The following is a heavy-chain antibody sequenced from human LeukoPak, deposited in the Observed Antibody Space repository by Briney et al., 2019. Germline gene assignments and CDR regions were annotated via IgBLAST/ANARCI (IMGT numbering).Heavy chain of an antibody. V-gene: IGHV3-21*01. CDR1: GFTFSNYA. D-gene: IGHD3-22*01. Sequence: GGSLRLSCAASGFTFSNYAMSWVRQAPGKGLEWVSSISGSTGNTYYADSVKGRFTISRDNAKNSLYLQMNSLRAEDTAVYYCARGSRWLGSDYWGQGTLVTVSS. CDR3: ARGSRWLGSDY. CDR2: ISGSTGNT. J-gene: IGHJ4*02.